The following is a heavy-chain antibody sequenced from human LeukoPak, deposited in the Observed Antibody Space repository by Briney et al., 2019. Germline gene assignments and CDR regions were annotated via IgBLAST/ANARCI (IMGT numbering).Heavy chain of an antibody. V-gene: IGHV4-59*01. J-gene: IGHJ4*02. CDR2: IYYSGST. CDR1: GGSISSYY. Sequence: PSETLSLTCTVSGGSISSYYWSWIRQPPGKGLEWIGYIYYSGSTTYNPSLKSRVTISVATSKNQFSLKLSSVTAAAPAVYYCARGATSHVDTAMAHWGQGTLVTASS. D-gene: IGHD5-18*01. CDR3: ARGATSHVDTAMAH.